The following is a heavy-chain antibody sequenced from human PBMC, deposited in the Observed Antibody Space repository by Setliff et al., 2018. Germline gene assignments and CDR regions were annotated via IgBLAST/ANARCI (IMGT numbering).Heavy chain of an antibody. CDR1: GGTFSSYA. D-gene: IGHD3-10*01. V-gene: IGHV1-69*10. CDR2: IIPILGIA. CDR3: ARDFMVRGVIITAGNAFDI. J-gene: IGHJ3*02. Sequence: SVKVSCKASGGTFSSYAISWVRQAPGQGLEWMGGIIPILGIANYAQKFQGRVTITADESTSTAYMELSSLRSEDTAVYYCARDFMVRGVIITAGNAFDIWGQGTMVTGSS.